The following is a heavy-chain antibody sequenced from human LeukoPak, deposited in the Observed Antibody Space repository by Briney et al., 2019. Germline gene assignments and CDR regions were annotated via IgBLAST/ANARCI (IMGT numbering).Heavy chain of an antibody. V-gene: IGHV3-23*01. CDR2: ISGSGGTT. CDR1: GFTFSSHG. D-gene: IGHD5-18*01. J-gene: IGHJ3*02. Sequence: PGESLRLSCAASGFTFSSHGMSWVRQAPGKGLEWVSSISGSGGTTYYADSVKGRFTISRDNSKNTLYLQMNSLRADDTAVYSCAKDPPTVMANAFHIWGQGTMVTVS. CDR3: AKDPPTVMANAFHI.